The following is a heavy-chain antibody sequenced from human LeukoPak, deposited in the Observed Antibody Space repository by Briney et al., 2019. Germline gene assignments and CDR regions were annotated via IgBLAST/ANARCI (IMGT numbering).Heavy chain of an antibody. J-gene: IGHJ4*02. CDR1: GGTFNSYA. V-gene: IGHV1-69*13. CDR2: ITAIFRTA. D-gene: IGHD3-22*01. CDR3: ARHSGYHSTMYLDY. Sequence: SVKVSCKTSGGTFNSYAISWVRQAPGQGLEWMGGITAIFRTANYAQKFQGRVTITADEFMSTVYMELSSLRSEDTAVYYCARHSGYHSTMYLDYWGQGTLVTVSS.